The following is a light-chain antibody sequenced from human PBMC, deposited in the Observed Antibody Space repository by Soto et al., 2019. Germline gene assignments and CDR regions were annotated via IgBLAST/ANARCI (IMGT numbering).Light chain of an antibody. CDR1: QSVRND. CDR3: LHRFNKPYT. Sequence: AIQMTQSPSSLSSSVGERATITCRASQSVRNDLGWYQQKPGKAPKLLIYAASTIQSGIPSRFSGSGSGTDFTLAISSLEPEDFAIYYCLHRFNKPYTFGQGTKLEIK. J-gene: IGKJ2*01. V-gene: IGKV1-6*01. CDR2: AAS.